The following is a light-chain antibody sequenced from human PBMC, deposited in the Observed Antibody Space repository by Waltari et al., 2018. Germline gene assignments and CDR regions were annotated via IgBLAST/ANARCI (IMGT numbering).Light chain of an antibody. CDR2: EVT. CDR1: SNDVGSYNL. V-gene: IGLV2-23*02. J-gene: IGLJ2*01. Sequence: QSALTPPASVSGSPGQSITISCTGTSNDVGSYNLVSWYQQYPGKAPTLMIYEVTKRPSGVSSRFSGSKSGNTASLTISGLQAEDEADYYCSSYAGSTTLVIFGGGTKLTV. CDR3: SSYAGSTTLVI.